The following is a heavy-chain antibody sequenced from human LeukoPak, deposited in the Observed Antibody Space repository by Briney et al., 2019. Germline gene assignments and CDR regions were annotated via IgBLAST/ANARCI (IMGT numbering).Heavy chain of an antibody. CDR3: ARILWFGEFKIPPSYYFDY. D-gene: IGHD3-10*01. J-gene: IGHJ4*02. CDR1: GGSISSSSYY. CDR2: IYYSGST. V-gene: IGHV4-39*07. Sequence: SETLSLTCTVSGGSISSSSYYWGWIRQPPGKGLEWIGSIYYSGSTYYNPSLKSRVTISVDTSKNQFSLKLSSVTAADTAVYYCARILWFGEFKIPPSYYFDYWGQGTLVTVSS.